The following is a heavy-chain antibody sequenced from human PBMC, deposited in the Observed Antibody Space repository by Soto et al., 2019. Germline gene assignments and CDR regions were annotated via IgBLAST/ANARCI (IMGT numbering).Heavy chain of an antibody. V-gene: IGHV3-23*01. J-gene: IGHJ4*02. CDR3: ARGSAYSDYGLEY. Sequence: EVQLLESGGGLVRPGGSLGLSCAASGVTFSSYAMTWVRQAPGKGLEWVSGVSGTGGSAYYADSVKGRYTISRDKPTNTLYLRMNRLRAEDPAVYYCARGSAYSDYGLEYCGRGTQVTVSS. D-gene: IGHD4-17*01. CDR2: VSGTGGSA. CDR1: GVTFSSYA.